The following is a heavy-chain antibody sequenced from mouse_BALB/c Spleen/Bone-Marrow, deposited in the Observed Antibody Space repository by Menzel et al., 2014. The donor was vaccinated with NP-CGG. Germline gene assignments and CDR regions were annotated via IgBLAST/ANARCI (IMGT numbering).Heavy chain of an antibody. J-gene: IGHJ3*01. D-gene: IGHD2-10*02. CDR2: INPSSGYA. V-gene: IGHV1-4*02. CDR1: GYTFTVYT. CDR3: ARWGYGSLGFAY. Sequence: QVQLQQSAVELARPGASVKMSCKASGYTFTVYTMHWVKQRPGQGLEWIGYINPSSGYAEYNQSFKDKTALTADKSSSTAYMQLSSLTSEDSAVYYCARWGYGSLGFAYWGQGTLVTVSA.